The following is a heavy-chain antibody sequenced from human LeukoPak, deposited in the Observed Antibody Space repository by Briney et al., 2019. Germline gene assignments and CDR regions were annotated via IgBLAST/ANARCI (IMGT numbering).Heavy chain of an antibody. D-gene: IGHD4-17*01. V-gene: IGHV4-30-2*01. CDR2: IYHSGST. CDR3: ARGGSTVTRAPRYFDY. J-gene: IGHJ4*02. CDR1: GGSISSGGYS. Sequence: PSETLSLTCAVSGGSISSGGYSWSWIRQPPGKGLEWIGYIYHSGSTYYNPSLKSRVTISVDRSKNQFSLKLSSVTAADTAVYCCARGGSTVTRAPRYFDYWGQGTLVTVSS.